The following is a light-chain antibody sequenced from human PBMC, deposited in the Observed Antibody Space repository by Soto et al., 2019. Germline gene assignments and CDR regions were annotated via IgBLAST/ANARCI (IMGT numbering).Light chain of an antibody. V-gene: IGKV3-11*01. CDR2: DAS. CDR3: QQRSNWPT. CDR1: QSVSNY. J-gene: IGKJ5*01. Sequence: EIVLTQSPVTLSLSPGEGATLSCRASQSVSNYLAWCQQKPGQAPRLLIYDASNRATGIPARFSGSGSGTDFTLTISSLEPEDFAVYYCQQRSNWPTFGQGTRLEIK.